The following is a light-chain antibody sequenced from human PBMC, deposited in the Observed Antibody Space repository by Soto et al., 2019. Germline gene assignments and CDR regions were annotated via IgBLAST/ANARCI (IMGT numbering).Light chain of an antibody. V-gene: IGKV3-20*01. CDR3: QQFQSLRRT. Sequence: IVLTQSPGTLSLSPGETATLSCRASESLSQHSIAWYQQKPGQAPRLLIYGVSGRATGIPDRYSGSVSETDFTRTVSGLEPEDSAVYFCQQFQSLRRTFGRGTGLEV. CDR1: ESLSQHS. CDR2: GVS. J-gene: IGKJ1*01.